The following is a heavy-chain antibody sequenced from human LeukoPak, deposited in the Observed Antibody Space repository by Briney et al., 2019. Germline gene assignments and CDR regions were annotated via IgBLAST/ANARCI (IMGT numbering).Heavy chain of an antibody. Sequence: GGSLRLSCAASGFTFSSYWMSWVRQAPGKGLEWVANIKQDGSEKYYVDSVKGRFTISRDNAKNSLYLQMNSLRAEDTAVYYCAGEVEVPAAILFYFDYWGQGTLVTVSS. J-gene: IGHJ4*02. CDR1: GFTFSSYW. CDR2: IKQDGSEK. D-gene: IGHD2-2*01. CDR3: AGEVEVPAAILFYFDY. V-gene: IGHV3-7*01.